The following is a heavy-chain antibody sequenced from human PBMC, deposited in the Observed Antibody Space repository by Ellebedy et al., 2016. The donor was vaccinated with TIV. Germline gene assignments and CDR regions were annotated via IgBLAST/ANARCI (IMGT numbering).Heavy chain of an antibody. Sequence: MPGGSLRLSCSVSYDSISSYYWSWIRQPPGKGLEWIGYIYYSGSTNYNPSLKSRVTISVDKSKNQFSLKLSSVTAADTAVYYCARDPRIAASWFDPWGQGTLVTVSS. CDR2: IYYSGST. CDR1: YDSISSYY. J-gene: IGHJ5*02. D-gene: IGHD6-25*01. V-gene: IGHV4-59*12. CDR3: ARDPRIAASWFDP.